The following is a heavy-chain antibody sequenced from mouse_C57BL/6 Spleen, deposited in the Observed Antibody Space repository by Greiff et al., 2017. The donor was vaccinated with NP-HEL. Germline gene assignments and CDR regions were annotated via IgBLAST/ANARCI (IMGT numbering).Heavy chain of an antibody. V-gene: IGHV1-54*01. CDR1: GYAFTNYL. CDR3: ARGLWLKGGYFDY. Sequence: VQLQQSGAELVRPGTSVKVSCKASGYAFTNYLIEWVKQRPGQGLEWIGVINPGSGGTNYNEKFKGKATLTADKSSSTAYMQLSSLTSEDSAVYFCARGLWLKGGYFDYWGQGTTLTVSS. J-gene: IGHJ2*01. CDR2: INPGSGGT. D-gene: IGHD2-2*01.